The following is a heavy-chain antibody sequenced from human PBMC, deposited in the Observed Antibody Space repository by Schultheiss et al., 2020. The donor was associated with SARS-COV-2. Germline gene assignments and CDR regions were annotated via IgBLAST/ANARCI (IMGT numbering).Heavy chain of an antibody. J-gene: IGHJ4*02. CDR1: GFTFSSYA. Sequence: GGSLRLSCAASGFTFSSYAMHWVRQAPGKGLEWVAVISYDGSNKYYADSVKGRFTISRDNSKNTLYLQMNSLRADDTAVYYCASTDFDSWGQGTLVTVSS. CDR3: ASTDFDS. V-gene: IGHV3-30-3*01. D-gene: IGHD4-11*01. CDR2: ISYDGSNK.